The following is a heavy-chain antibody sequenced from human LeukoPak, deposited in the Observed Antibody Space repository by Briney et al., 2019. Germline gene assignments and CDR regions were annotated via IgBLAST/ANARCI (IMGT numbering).Heavy chain of an antibody. CDR1: GMTVSSNY. CDR2: IYTGGST. J-gene: IGHJ4*02. CDR3: ARDQASSSSSPY. D-gene: IGHD2-2*01. Sequence: GGSLRLSCAASGMTVSSNYIMWVRQSPGKGLEWVSSIYTGGSTYYADAVKGRFTISRDNSKNTVNLQMNSLRAEDTAVYYCARDQASSSSSPYWGQGTLVTVSS. V-gene: IGHV3-66*01.